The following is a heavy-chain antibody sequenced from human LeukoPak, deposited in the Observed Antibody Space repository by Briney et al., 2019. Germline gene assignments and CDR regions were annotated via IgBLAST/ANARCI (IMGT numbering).Heavy chain of an antibody. CDR1: GGSFSGYY. D-gene: IGHD6-19*01. CDR2: INHSGST. V-gene: IGHV4-34*01. J-gene: IGHJ3*02. Sequence: PSETLSLTCAVYGGSFSGYYWSWIRQPPGKGLEWIGEINHSGSTNYNPSLKSRVTISVDTSKNQFSLKLSSVTAADTAVYYCARSAVAGTGDAFDIWGQGTMVTVSS. CDR3: ARSAVAGTGDAFDI.